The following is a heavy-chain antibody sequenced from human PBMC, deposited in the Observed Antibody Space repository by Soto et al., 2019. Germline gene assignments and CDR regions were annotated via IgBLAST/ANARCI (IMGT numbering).Heavy chain of an antibody. D-gene: IGHD6-13*01. CDR1: GYTFTSYD. CDR3: ASRYSRSRYYFDY. V-gene: IGHV1-8*01. CDR2: MNPNSGNT. Sequence: QVQLVQSGAEVKKPGASVKVSCKASGYTFTSYDINWVRQATGQGLEWMGWMNPNSGNTGYAQKLQGRVTMTRNTCIITDDRELSSLISEYTAVYYCASRYSRSRYYFDYWGQGTLVTVSS. J-gene: IGHJ4*02.